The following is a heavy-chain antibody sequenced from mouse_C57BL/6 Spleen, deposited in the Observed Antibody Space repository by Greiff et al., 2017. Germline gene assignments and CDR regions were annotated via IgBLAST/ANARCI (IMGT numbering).Heavy chain of an antibody. CDR1: GYSITSGYY. CDR3: ASDLYYGNYPWYFDV. CDR2: ISYDGSN. J-gene: IGHJ1*03. V-gene: IGHV3-6*01. Sequence: EVQVVESGPGLVKPSQSLSLTCSVTGYSITSGYYWNWIRQFPGNNLEWMGYISYDGSNNYNPSLKNRISITRDTSKNQFFLKLNSVTTEDTATYYCASDLYYGNYPWYFDVWGTGTTVTVSS. D-gene: IGHD2-1*01.